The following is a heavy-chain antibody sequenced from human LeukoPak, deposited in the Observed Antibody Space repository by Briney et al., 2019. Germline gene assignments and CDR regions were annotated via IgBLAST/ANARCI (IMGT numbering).Heavy chain of an antibody. CDR2: ISGSGRST. V-gene: IGHV3-23*01. CDR1: GFTFSSYA. CDR3: AKDRRIIVHNTNFDS. J-gene: IGHJ4*02. Sequence: PGGSLRLSCAASGFTFSSYAMSWVRQAPGMGLEWVAAISGSGRSTYYADSVKGRFTISRDNSKNTLYLQMNSLSAADTAVYFCAKDRRIIVHNTNFDSWGQGTLVTVSS. D-gene: IGHD1-1*01.